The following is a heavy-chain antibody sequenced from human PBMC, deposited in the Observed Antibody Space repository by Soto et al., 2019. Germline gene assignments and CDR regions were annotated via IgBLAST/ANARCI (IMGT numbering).Heavy chain of an antibody. CDR3: ARGDIVVVVAATSNYYYYYMDV. CDR2: INHSGST. V-gene: IGHV4-34*01. J-gene: IGHJ6*03. CDR1: GGSFSGYY. D-gene: IGHD2-15*01. Sequence: SETLSLTCAVYGGSFSGYYWSWVRQPPGKGLEWIGEINHSGSTNYNPSLKSRVTISVDTSKNQFSLKLSSVTAADTAVYYCARGDIVVVVAATSNYYYYYMDVWGKGTTVTVSS.